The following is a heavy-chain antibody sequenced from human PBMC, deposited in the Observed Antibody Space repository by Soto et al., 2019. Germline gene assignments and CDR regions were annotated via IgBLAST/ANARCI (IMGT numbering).Heavy chain of an antibody. CDR1: GFTFSNAW. CDR2: IKSKTDGGTT. Sequence: GGSLRLSCAASGFTFSNAWMSWVRQAPGKGLEWVGRIKSKTDGGTTDYAAPVKGRFTISRDDSKNTLYLQMNSLKTEDTAVYYCTTDPEYSGSSYFQHWGQGTLVTVSS. V-gene: IGHV3-15*01. D-gene: IGHD6-6*01. J-gene: IGHJ1*01. CDR3: TTDPEYSGSSYFQH.